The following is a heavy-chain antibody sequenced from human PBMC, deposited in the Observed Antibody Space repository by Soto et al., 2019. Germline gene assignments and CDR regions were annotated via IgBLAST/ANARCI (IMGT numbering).Heavy chain of an antibody. CDR1: GGTFSSYA. CDR2: IIPIFGTA. Sequence: QVQLVQSGAEVKKPGSSVKVSCNASGGTFSSYAISWVRQAPGQGLEWMGGIIPIFGTANYAQKFQGRVTITADESTSTAYMELSSLRAEDTAVYYCARADWELLDWDYWGQGTLVTVSS. D-gene: IGHD1-26*01. V-gene: IGHV1-69*12. J-gene: IGHJ4*02. CDR3: ARADWELLDWDY.